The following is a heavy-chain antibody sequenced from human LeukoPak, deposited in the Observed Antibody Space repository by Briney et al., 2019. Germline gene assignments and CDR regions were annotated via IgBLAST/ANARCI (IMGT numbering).Heavy chain of an antibody. CDR3: AREAWFGELLYYYEGMDV. CDR2: INPSGSST. J-gene: IGHJ6*02. CDR1: GYAVTIYY. D-gene: IGHD3-10*01. V-gene: IGHV1-46*01. Sequence: ASVNLSFTSSGYAVTIYYMRWVRHAPGQGPGWSLIINPSGSSTSYAQQSHGRVIMTRETSTSTVYMELSSLRSEDTAVYYCAREAWFGELLYYYEGMDVWGQGTTVTVSS.